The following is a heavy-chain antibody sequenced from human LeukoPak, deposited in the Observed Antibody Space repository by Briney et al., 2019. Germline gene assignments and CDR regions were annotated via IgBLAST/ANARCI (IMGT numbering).Heavy chain of an antibody. D-gene: IGHD4-17*01. CDR2: IYYSGST. J-gene: IGHJ4*02. CDR1: GGSISSYY. V-gene: IGHV4-59*01. Sequence: PSETLSLTCTVSGGSISSYYWSWIRQPPGKGLEWIGYIYYSGSTNYNPSLKSRVTMSVDTSKNQFSLRLSSVTAADTAVYYCARSYGDYVNFDYWGQGTLVTVS. CDR3: ARSYGDYVNFDY.